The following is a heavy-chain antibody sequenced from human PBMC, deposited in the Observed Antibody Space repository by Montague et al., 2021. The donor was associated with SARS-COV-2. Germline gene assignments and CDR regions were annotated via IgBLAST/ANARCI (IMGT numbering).Heavy chain of an antibody. CDR3: ARGATRSFDH. J-gene: IGHJ4*02. CDR2: IFYSGST. D-gene: IGHD1-1*01. V-gene: IGHV4-59*01. Sequence: SQTLSLTCSVSGDSLTYFYWSWLRQTPGKGLEWIGYIFYSGSTKYNPSLQSRVTFSVDTSRNQFSLNLDSGTAADTGVYYCARGATRSFDHWGQGVLVTVSS. CDR1: GDSLTYFY.